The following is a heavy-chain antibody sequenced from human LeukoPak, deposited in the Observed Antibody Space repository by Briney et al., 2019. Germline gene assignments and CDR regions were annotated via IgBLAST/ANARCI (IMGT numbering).Heavy chain of an antibody. CDR3: ARAGDGYNLPYWYFDL. D-gene: IGHD5-24*01. CDR2: IYYSGST. CDR1: GGSISSSSYY. J-gene: IGHJ2*01. Sequence: SETLSLTCTVSGGSISSSSYYWGWIRQPPGKGLEWIGSIYYSGSTYYNPSLKSRVTISVDTSKNQFSLKLSSVTAADTAVYYCARAGDGYNLPYWYFDLWGRGTLVTVSS. V-gene: IGHV4-39*07.